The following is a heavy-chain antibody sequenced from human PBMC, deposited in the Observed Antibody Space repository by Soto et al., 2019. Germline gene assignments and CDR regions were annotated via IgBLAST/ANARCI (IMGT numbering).Heavy chain of an antibody. V-gene: IGHV4-61*01. CDR2: IYNIGTT. CDR1: GGSVSSASYY. J-gene: IGHJ4*02. D-gene: IGHD4-17*01. CDR3: VRDIYRYGGNTD. Sequence: SSETLSLTCTVSGGSVSSASYYWSWIRQPPGKGLEWIAYIYNIGTTNYNPSLKSRVTISVDTSKNQLSLKLSSVTAADTAVYYCVRDIYRYGGNTDWGQGPLVTVAS.